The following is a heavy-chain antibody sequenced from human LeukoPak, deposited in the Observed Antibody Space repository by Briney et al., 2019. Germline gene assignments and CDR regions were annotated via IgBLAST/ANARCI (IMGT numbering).Heavy chain of an antibody. CDR1: GYSFTAFY. CDR3: ASSIVYCSSTSCYFN. D-gene: IGHD2-2*01. J-gene: IGHJ4*02. V-gene: IGHV1-2*02. Sequence: ASVKVSCKASGYSFTAFYIHWVRQAPGQGLEWMGWIHPRSGETNYAYKFQGRVTMTRDTSISTAYMELSRLRSDDTAVYYCASSIVYCSSTSCYFNWGQGTLVTVSS. CDR2: IHPRSGET.